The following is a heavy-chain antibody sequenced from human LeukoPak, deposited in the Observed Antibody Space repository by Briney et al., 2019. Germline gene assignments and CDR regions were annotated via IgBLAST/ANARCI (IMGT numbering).Heavy chain of an antibody. Sequence: GGSLRLSCAASGFIFSNYAMTWVRQAPGKGLEWVSGINWNGGSTGYADSVKGRFTISRDNAKNSLYLQMNSLRAEDTALFYCARNFGGGDSSGPYYWGQGTLVTVSS. CDR3: ARNFGGGDSSGPYY. CDR1: GFIFSNYA. CDR2: INWNGGST. J-gene: IGHJ4*02. V-gene: IGHV3-20*04. D-gene: IGHD3-22*01.